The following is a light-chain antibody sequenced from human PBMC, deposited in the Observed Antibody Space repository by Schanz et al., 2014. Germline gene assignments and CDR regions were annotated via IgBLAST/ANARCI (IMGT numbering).Light chain of an antibody. CDR1: SSDVGGYNS. CDR3: SSYAGSNIA. CDR2: EVS. Sequence: QSALTQPPSASGSPGQSVTISCTGTSSDVGGYNSVSWYQHHPGKAPKLMIYEVSKRPSGVPDRFSGSKSGNTASLTVSGLQAEDEAHYYCSSYAGSNIAFGTGTKLTVL. V-gene: IGLV2-8*01. J-gene: IGLJ1*01.